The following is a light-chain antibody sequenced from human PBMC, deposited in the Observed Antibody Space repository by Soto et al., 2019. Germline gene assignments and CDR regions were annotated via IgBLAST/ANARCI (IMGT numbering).Light chain of an antibody. CDR3: NSYTTSNTRQIV. CDR1: SSDVGGYNY. Sequence: QSVLTQPASVSGCPGQSITICCTGTSSDVGGYNYVSWYQQHPGKAPKFMIYDVSNRPSGVSTRFSGSKSGNTASLTISGLQAEDEADYYCNSYTTSNTRQIVFGTGTKVTVL. J-gene: IGLJ1*01. V-gene: IGLV2-14*01. CDR2: DVS.